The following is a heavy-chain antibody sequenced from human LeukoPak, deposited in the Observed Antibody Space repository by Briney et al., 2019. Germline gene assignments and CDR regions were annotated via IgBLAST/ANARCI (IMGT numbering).Heavy chain of an antibody. D-gene: IGHD2-2*01. V-gene: IGHV1-2*04. CDR2: INPNSGGT. Sequence: ASVKVSCKASGYTFTGYYMHWVRQAPGQGLEWMGWINPNSGGTNYAQKFQGWVTMTRDTSISTAYMELSRLRPDDTAVHYCARNYCSSTSCQGWDAFDIWGQGTMVTVSS. CDR3: ARNYCSSTSCQGWDAFDI. CDR1: GYTFTGYY. J-gene: IGHJ3*02.